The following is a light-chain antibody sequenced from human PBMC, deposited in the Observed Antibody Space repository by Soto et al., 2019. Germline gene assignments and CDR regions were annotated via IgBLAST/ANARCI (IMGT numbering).Light chain of an antibody. J-gene: IGKJ1*01. Sequence: AIQMTHSPSSPSASVGAIVAFSCRASQGIVNALGWYQQKPGKPPKVLIYGASNLQSGVPPRFSGSGSGTDFTLAISSLQPEDSATYYCLQDINYPWTFGQGTKV. CDR3: LQDINYPWT. CDR1: QGIVNA. V-gene: IGKV1-6*01. CDR2: GAS.